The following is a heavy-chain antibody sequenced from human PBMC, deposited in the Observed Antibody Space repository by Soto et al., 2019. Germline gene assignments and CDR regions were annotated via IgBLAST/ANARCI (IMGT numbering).Heavy chain of an antibody. CDR1: GGSISSYY. Sequence: SETLSLTCTVSGGSISSYYWSWIRQPPGKGLEWIGYIYYSGSTNYNPSLKSRVTISVDTSKNQFSLKLSSVTAADTAVYYCARHIGYYGSGGYFYDRRYYYYYMDVWGKGTTVTVSS. D-gene: IGHD3-10*01. J-gene: IGHJ6*03. CDR3: ARHIGYYGSGGYFYDRRYYYYYMDV. CDR2: IYYSGST. V-gene: IGHV4-59*08.